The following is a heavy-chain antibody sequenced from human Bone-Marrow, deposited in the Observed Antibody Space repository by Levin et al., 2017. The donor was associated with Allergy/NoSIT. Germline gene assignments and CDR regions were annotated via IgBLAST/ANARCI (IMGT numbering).Heavy chain of an antibody. D-gene: IGHD1-7*01. Sequence: GGSLRLSCTASGFTFRTYNMIWVRQAPGKGLEWVSSISPNSKYIYYADSVRGRFTNTRDDAKNSLDLQMNTLRAEDTAVYYCAREGGTGTAKYYYYATDVWGQGTTVTVSS. J-gene: IGHJ6*02. CDR3: AREGGTGTAKYYYYATDV. CDR1: GFTFRTYN. CDR2: ISPNSKYI. V-gene: IGHV3-21*01.